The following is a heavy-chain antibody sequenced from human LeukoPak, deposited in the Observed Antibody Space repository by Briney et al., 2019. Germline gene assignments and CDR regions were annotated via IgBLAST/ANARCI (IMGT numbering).Heavy chain of an antibody. CDR1: GFTFSGFT. Sequence: GGSLRLSCAASGFTFSGFTMNWVRQAPGKGLEWVSSISSSSSYIYSADSVKGRFATSRDNAKNSLYLQMNSLRAEDTAVYYCTTPAAGPRAEYSQHWGQGTLVTVSS. D-gene: IGHD6-13*01. CDR2: ISSSSSYI. V-gene: IGHV3-21*01. J-gene: IGHJ1*01. CDR3: TTPAAGPRAEYSQH.